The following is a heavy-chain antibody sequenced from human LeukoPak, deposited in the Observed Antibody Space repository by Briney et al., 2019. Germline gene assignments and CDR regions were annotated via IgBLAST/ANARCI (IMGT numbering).Heavy chain of an antibody. Sequence: ASVKVSCKASGYTFTSYDINWVRQATGQGLEWMGWMNPNSGNTGYAQKFQGRVTMTRNTSISTAYMELSSLRSEDTDVYYCARGPFGSSTYYFDYWGQGTLVTVSS. V-gene: IGHV1-8*01. D-gene: IGHD6-13*01. CDR3: ARGPFGSSTYYFDY. J-gene: IGHJ4*02. CDR2: MNPNSGNT. CDR1: GYTFTSYD.